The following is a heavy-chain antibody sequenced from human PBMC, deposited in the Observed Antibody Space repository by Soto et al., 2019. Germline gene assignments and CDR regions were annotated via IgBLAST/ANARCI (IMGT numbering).Heavy chain of an antibody. CDR1: GFTFSSYA. D-gene: IGHD6-13*01. CDR2: ISYDGSNK. V-gene: IGHV3-30-3*01. J-gene: IGHJ5*02. Sequence: QVQLVESGGGVVQPGRSLRLSCAASGFTFSSYAMHWVRQAPGKGLEWVAVISYDGSNKYYADSVKGRFTISRDNSKNPLYLQMNSLRAEDTAVYYCARTRAAAGQWRNWFDPWGQGTLVTVSS. CDR3: ARTRAAAGQWRNWFDP.